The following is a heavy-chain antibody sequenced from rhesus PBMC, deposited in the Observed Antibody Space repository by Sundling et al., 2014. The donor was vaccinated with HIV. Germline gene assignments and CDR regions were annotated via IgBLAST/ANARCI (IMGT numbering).Heavy chain of an antibody. CDR1: GGSISDYYY. CDR3: AIRRAVVSSGGFDV. V-gene: IGHV4-73*01. J-gene: IGHJ5-1*01. CDR2: IGIHSGTT. Sequence: QVKLQQWGEGLVKPSETLSLTCAVYGGSISDYYYWAWIRQPPGEGLEWLGEIGIHSGTTNYNPSLKSRVTISTDTSNNQFSLNLNSVTAADTAVYYCAIRRAVVSSGGFDVWGPGVLVTVSS. D-gene: IGHD2-39*02.